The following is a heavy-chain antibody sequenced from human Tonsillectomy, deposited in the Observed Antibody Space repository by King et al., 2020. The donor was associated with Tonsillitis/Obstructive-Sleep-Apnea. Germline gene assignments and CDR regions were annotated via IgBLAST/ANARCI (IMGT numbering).Heavy chain of an antibody. CDR3: ARETRNYEGHLDY. CDR2: ISYDGSNK. Sequence: VQLVESGGGVVQPGRSLRLSCAASGFTFTNSAMHWVRQAPGKGLEWVAAISYDGSNKYNADSVKGRFTISRDNSKNTLYLQMNSLRAEDTAVYHCARETRNYEGHLDYWGQGTLVTVSS. J-gene: IGHJ4*02. CDR1: GFTFTNSA. D-gene: IGHD4-11*01. V-gene: IGHV3-30*01.